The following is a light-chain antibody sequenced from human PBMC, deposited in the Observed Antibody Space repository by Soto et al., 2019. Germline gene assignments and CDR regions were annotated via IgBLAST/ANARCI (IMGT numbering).Light chain of an antibody. V-gene: IGKV1-5*03. CDR3: LQYHSYPYS. J-gene: IGKJ2*01. CDR1: QSIGNW. Sequence: DIPMIQSPSTLSASVGDTVTITCRASQSIGNWLTWYQQKPGKAPKVLIYKASTLQSGVSSRISGSGSGTGFTLTISSLQPDDFATYYCLQYHSYPYSFGQGTKLEIK. CDR2: KAS.